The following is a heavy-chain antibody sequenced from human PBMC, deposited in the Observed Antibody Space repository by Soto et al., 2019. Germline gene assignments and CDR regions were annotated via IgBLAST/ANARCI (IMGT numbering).Heavy chain of an antibody. D-gene: IGHD3-22*01. CDR3: ERGVISGGYYTGYVY. Sequence: SPRLSCAASGFTFSSYEMNWVRQAPGKGLEWVSYISSSGSTIYYADSVKGRFTISRDNAKNSLYLQMNSLRAEDTAVYYCERGVISGGYYTGYVYWGQGTLVTVS. V-gene: IGHV3-48*03. J-gene: IGHJ4*02. CDR1: GFTFSSYE. CDR2: ISSSGSTI.